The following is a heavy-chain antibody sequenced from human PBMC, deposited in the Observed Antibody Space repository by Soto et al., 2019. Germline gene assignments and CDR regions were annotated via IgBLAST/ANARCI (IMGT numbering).Heavy chain of an antibody. V-gene: IGHV4-59*08. CDR2: IYYSGST. CDR1: GGSISSYY. D-gene: IGHD3-10*01. J-gene: IGHJ5*02. Sequence: PSETLSLTCTVSGGSISSYYWSWIRQPPGKGLEWIGYIYYSGSTNYNPSLKSRVTISVDTSKNQFSLKLSSVTAADTAVYYCARRSMVRGVIIESWLDPWGQGTLVTVSS. CDR3: ARRSMVRGVIIESWLDP.